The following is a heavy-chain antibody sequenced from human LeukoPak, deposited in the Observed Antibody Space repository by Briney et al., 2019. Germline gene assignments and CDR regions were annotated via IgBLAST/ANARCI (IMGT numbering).Heavy chain of an antibody. CDR1: GFPFSSYP. D-gene: IGHD2-2*01. J-gene: IGHJ4*02. Sequence: PGGSLRLSCAGSGFPFSSYPISWVRQPPGKGLEWVSYISSDSNTIYYADSVKGRFTISRDNAKNSLYLQMNSLRAEDTAVYYCARHCTSTSCLEYWGQGTLVTVSS. V-gene: IGHV3-48*01. CDR3: ARHCTSTSCLEY. CDR2: ISSDSNTI.